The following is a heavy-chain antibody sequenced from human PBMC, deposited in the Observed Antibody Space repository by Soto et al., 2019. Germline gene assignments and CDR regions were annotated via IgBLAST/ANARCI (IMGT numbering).Heavy chain of an antibody. D-gene: IGHD6-13*01. V-gene: IGHV1-3*01. Sequence: ASVKVSCKASGYTFTSYAMHWGRQAPGQRLEWMGWINAGNGNTKYSQKFQGRVTITRDTSASTAYMELISLRSEDTAVYYCARAPGGPGIAEYWGQGTLVTVSS. CDR1: GYTFTSYA. J-gene: IGHJ4*02. CDR2: INAGNGNT. CDR3: ARAPGGPGIAEY.